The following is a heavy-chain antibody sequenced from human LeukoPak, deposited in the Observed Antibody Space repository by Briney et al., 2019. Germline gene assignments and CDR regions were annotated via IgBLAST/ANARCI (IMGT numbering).Heavy chain of an antibody. V-gene: IGHV1-18*01. D-gene: IGHD1-26*01. CDR1: GYTFTSYG. CDR3: AVGVATARDYYYYAMDV. J-gene: IGHJ6*02. CDR2: INVNNGNT. Sequence: ASVKVSCTASGYTFTSYGISWVRQAPGQGLEWMGRINVNNGNTKYAQKFQGRVTMTTDTSTSTAFMEVRSLRSDDTAVYYCAVGVATARDYYYYAMDVWGQGTTVTVSS.